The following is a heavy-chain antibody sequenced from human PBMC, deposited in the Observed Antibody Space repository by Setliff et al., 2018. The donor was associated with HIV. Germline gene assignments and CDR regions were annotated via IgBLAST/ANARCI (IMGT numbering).Heavy chain of an antibody. Sequence: GESLKISCKGYGYSFTNYWIAWVRQMPGKGLEWMGIIYPGDSDTRYRPSFQGQVTISADKSISTAYLQWSSLRASDIAMYYCARVIVGASDAFDIWGQGTMVTVSS. CDR1: GYSFTNYW. J-gene: IGHJ3*02. V-gene: IGHV5-51*01. D-gene: IGHD1-26*01. CDR3: ARVIVGASDAFDI. CDR2: IYPGDSDT.